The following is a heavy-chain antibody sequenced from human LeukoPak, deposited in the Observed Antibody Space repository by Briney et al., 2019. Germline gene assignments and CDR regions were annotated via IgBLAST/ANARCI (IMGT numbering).Heavy chain of an antibody. Sequence: GGSLRLSCAASGFTFSSYAMTWVRQAPGKGLEWVSSISDNAYTTYYADSARGRFTISRDNSKNTLYLQMIGLRPEDTAVYSCAKYFYDSSGYYDAAPLDSWGQGTLVTVFS. J-gene: IGHJ4*02. CDR3: AKYFYDSSGYYDAAPLDS. D-gene: IGHD3-22*01. CDR1: GFTFSSYA. V-gene: IGHV3-23*01. CDR2: ISDNAYTT.